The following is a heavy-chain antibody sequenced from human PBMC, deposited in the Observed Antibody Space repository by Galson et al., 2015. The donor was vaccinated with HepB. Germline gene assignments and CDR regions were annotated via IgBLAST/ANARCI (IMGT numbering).Heavy chain of an antibody. Sequence: TLSLTCAVYGGSFSGYYWSWIRQPPGKGLEWIGEINHSGSTNYNPSLKSRVTISVDTSKNQFSLKLSSVTAADTAVYYCARDTRVWWLPWEIGYYYYGMDVWGQGTTVTVSS. V-gene: IGHV4-34*01. CDR2: INHSGST. CDR3: ARDTRVWWLPWEIGYYYYGMDV. J-gene: IGHJ6*02. CDR1: GGSFSGYY. D-gene: IGHD5-12*01.